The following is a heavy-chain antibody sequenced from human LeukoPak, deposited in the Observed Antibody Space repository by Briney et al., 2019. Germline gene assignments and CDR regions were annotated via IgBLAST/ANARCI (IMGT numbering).Heavy chain of an antibody. CDR1: GGSISSGGYY. Sequence: SETLSLTCTVSGGSISSGGYYWSWIRQHPGKGLEWIGYIYYSGSTYYNPSLKSRVTISVDTSKNQFSLKLSSVTAADTAVYYCARERRITMTPNWFDPWGQGTLATVSS. CDR2: IYYSGST. J-gene: IGHJ5*02. CDR3: ARERRITMTPNWFDP. D-gene: IGHD3-22*01. V-gene: IGHV4-31*03.